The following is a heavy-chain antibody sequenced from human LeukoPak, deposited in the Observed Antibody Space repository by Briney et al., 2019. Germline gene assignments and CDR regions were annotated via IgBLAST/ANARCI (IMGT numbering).Heavy chain of an antibody. CDR2: INSDGSRT. CDR1: GFTFNSYW. V-gene: IGHV3-74*01. J-gene: IGHJ4*02. CDR3: ARGAESDY. Sequence: TGGSLRLSCAASGFTFNSYWMHWVRQVPGKGLVWVSRINSDGSRTSYGDSEKGRFTISRDNAKSTLYLQMNSLRADDTAVYFCARGAESDYWGQGTLVTVSS.